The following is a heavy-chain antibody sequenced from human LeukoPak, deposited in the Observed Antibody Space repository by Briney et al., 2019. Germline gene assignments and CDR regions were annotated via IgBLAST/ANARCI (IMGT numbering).Heavy chain of an antibody. J-gene: IGHJ5*02. Sequence: ASVKVSRKASGYTFTSYDINWVRQATGQGLEWMGWINPNSGGTNYAQKFQGRVTMTRGTSISTAYMELSRLRSDDTAVYYCARVSARIAVAGTEGYWFDPWGQGTLVTVSS. CDR2: INPNSGGT. D-gene: IGHD6-19*01. CDR3: ARVSARIAVAGTEGYWFDP. CDR1: GYTFTSYD. V-gene: IGHV1-2*02.